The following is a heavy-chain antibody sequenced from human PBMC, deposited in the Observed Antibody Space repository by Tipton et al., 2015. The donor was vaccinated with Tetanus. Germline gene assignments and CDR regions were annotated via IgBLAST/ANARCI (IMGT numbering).Heavy chain of an antibody. CDR1: GGSFSGYY. Sequence: LRLSCAVYGGSFSGYYWSWIRQPPGKGLEWIGEINHSGSTNYRPSLKSRVTISVDNSKNQFSLRLSSVAAADTAVYYCARGPPRLQFSYWGQGTLVTVSS. CDR3: ARGPPRLQFSY. V-gene: IGHV4-34*01. CDR2: INHSGST. D-gene: IGHD5-24*01. J-gene: IGHJ4*02.